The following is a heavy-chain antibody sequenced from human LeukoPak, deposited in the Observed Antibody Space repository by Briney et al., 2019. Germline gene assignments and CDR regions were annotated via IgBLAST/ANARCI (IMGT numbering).Heavy chain of an antibody. CDR2: ISGTGGST. CDR1: GFTFSTYA. Sequence: GGSLRLSCAASGFTFSTYAMTWVRQAPGKGLEWVSLISGTGGSTYYADSVKGRFTISRDNSKNTLYLQMNSLRPEDTAVYYCAKDGGSMAVPDAFDIWGQGTMVTVSS. D-gene: IGHD6-19*01. V-gene: IGHV3-23*01. J-gene: IGHJ3*02. CDR3: AKDGGSMAVPDAFDI.